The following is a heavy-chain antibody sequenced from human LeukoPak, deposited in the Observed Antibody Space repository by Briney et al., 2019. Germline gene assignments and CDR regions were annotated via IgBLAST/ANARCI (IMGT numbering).Heavy chain of an antibody. CDR3: ARSSYYYGADALDI. J-gene: IGHJ3*02. CDR1: GASISSYY. D-gene: IGHD3-10*01. Sequence: MPSETLSLTCTVSGASISSYYWTWIRQPPGKGLEWIGYIYYCGSTNYNLSLKSRVTISVVTSKNQFSLKLSSVTAADTAVYYCARSSYYYGADALDIWGQGTMVTVSS. V-gene: IGHV4-59*01. CDR2: IYYCGST.